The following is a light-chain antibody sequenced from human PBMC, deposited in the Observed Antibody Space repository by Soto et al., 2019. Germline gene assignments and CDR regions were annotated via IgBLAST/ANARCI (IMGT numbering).Light chain of an antibody. V-gene: IGLV1-51*01. CDR3: GTWDSSLSAYV. CDR2: DNN. CDR1: SSNIGNNY. J-gene: IGLJ1*01. Sequence: QSVLTQPPSVSAAPGQKVTISCSGSSSNIGNNYVSWYQQLPGTAPKLLIYDNNKRPSGIPDRLSGSKSGTSATLGITGLQTGDEADYYCGTWDSSLSAYVFGTGTQLTVL.